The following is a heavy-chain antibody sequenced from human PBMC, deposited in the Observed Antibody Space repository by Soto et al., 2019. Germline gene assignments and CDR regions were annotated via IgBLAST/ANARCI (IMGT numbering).Heavy chain of an antibody. CDR2: INPNSGGT. V-gene: IGHV1-2*02. J-gene: IGHJ4*02. Sequence: QVQLVQSGAEVKKPGASVKVSCKASGYTFTGYYIHWVRQAPGQGLEWMGWINPNSGGTNYAQKFQGRLTIYADKSTGTAYMEMTSLRSEDTAVYYCATDGDSADYGYWGQGTLVTVSS. D-gene: IGHD2-21*01. CDR3: ATDGDSADYGY. CDR1: GYTFTGYY.